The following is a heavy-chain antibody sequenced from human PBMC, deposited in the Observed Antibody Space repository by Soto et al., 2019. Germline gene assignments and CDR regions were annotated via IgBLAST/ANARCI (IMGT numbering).Heavy chain of an antibody. Sequence: QVQLVQSGAEVKKPGSLVKVSCKASGGTFSSYAISWVRQAPGQGLEWMGGIIPIFGTANYAQKFQGRVTITADESTSTAYMELSSLRSEDTAVYYCGWSYSSSSGFVYNWFDPWGQGTLVTVSS. CDR1: GGTFSSYA. CDR2: IIPIFGTA. D-gene: IGHD6-6*01. V-gene: IGHV1-69*01. J-gene: IGHJ5*02. CDR3: GWSYSSSSGFVYNWFDP.